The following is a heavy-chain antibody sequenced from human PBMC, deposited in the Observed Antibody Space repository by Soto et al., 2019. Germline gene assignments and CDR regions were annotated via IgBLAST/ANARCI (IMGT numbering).Heavy chain of an antibody. V-gene: IGHV3-11*01. D-gene: IGHD1-26*01. J-gene: IGHJ6*03. CDR2: ISSSASTI. CDR1: XFTXXDYY. Sequence: QVQVVXXGGXXVKXXXSXXLXXAASXFTXXDYYMSWXXQAPXXXXXXXXYISSSASTIYYGDSVKGRFTISRDNAKNSXHLXXXNXXXXDTAVYYCARFSPPVTVGFYYYMDVWGKGTTVTVSS. CDR3: ARFSPPVTVGFYYYMDV.